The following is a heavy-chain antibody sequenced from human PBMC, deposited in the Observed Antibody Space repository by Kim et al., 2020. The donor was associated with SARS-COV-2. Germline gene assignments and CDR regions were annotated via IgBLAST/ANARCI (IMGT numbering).Heavy chain of an antibody. CDR1: GFTFSSYA. Sequence: GGSLRLSCAASGFTFSSYAMSWVRQAPGKGLEWVSAISGSGGSTYYADSVKGRFTISRDNSKNTLYLQMNSLRAEDTAVYYCAKDPGGCSSTSCYMDYDYWGQGTLVTVSS. V-gene: IGHV3-23*01. CDR3: AKDPGGCSSTSCYMDYDY. D-gene: IGHD2-2*02. J-gene: IGHJ4*02. CDR2: ISGSGGST.